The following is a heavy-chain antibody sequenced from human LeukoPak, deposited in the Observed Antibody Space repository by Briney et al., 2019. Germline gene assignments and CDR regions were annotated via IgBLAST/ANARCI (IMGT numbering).Heavy chain of an antibody. Sequence: SETLSLTCTVSGGSISSGGYYWSWIRQHPGTGLEWIGYIYYSGSTYYNPSLKSRVTISVDTSKNQFSLKLSSATAADTAVYYCARANLGYCSGGSCYTNWFDPWGQGTLVTVSS. V-gene: IGHV4-31*03. CDR2: IYYSGST. CDR3: ARANLGYCSGGSCYTNWFDP. J-gene: IGHJ5*02. D-gene: IGHD2-15*01. CDR1: GGSISSGGYY.